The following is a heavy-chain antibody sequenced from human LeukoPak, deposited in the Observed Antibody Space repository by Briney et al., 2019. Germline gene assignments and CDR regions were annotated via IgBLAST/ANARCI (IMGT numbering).Heavy chain of an antibody. Sequence: GGSLRLSCAASGFTFSSYWMSWVRQAPGKGLEWVANIKQDGSEKYYVDSVKGRFTISRDNAKNSLFLQMNSLRAEDTAVYYCARDLLQYGSGSYHYWGQGTLVTVSS. CDR1: GFTFSSYW. D-gene: IGHD3-10*01. J-gene: IGHJ4*02. CDR2: IKQDGSEK. CDR3: ARDLLQYGSGSYHY. V-gene: IGHV3-7*01.